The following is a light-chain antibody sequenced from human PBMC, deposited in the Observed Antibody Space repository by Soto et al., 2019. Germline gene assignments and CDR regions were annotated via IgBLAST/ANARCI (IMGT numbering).Light chain of an antibody. Sequence: DIQMTQSPSSLSASVGDRVTITCRASQSMSSYLNWYQQKPGKAPKLLIYAASSLQSGVPSRFSGSGSGTDFTLTISSLQPADFATDYCHPSYSTPFTGGPGTKGDI. CDR1: QSMSSY. CDR2: AAS. CDR3: HPSYSTPFT. V-gene: IGKV1-39*01. J-gene: IGKJ3*01.